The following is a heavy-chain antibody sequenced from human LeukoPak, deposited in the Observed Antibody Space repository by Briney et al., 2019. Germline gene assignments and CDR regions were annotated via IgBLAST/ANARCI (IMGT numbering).Heavy chain of an antibody. CDR1: GGSISSYY. V-gene: IGHV4-59*01. CDR2: IYYSGST. D-gene: IGHD6-13*01. CDR3: ARDRPYSSSWPNLDY. J-gene: IGHJ4*02. Sequence: SETLSLTYTVSGGSISSYYWSWIRQPPGKGLEWIRYIYYSGSTNYNPSLKSRVTISVDTSKNQFSLKLSSVTAADTAVYYCARDRPYSSSWPNLDYWGQGTLVTVSS.